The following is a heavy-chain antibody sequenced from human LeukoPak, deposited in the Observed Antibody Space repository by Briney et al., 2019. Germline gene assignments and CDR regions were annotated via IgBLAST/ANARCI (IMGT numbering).Heavy chain of an antibody. Sequence: GASVKVSCKASGYTFTSYGISWVRQAPGQGLEWMGWISAYNGNTNYAQKLQGRVTMTTDTSTSTAYMELRSLRSDDTAVYYCARSSSWYRKEYWFDPWCQGTLVTVSS. D-gene: IGHD6-13*01. J-gene: IGHJ5*02. CDR3: ARSSSWYRKEYWFDP. CDR2: ISAYNGNT. CDR1: GYTFTSYG. V-gene: IGHV1-18*01.